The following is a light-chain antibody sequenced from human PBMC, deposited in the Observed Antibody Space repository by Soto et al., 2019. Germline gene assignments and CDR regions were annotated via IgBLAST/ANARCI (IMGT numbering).Light chain of an antibody. V-gene: IGLV2-14*02. Sequence: QSALTQPASVSGSPGQSITISCTGTSSNVGSYKLVSWYQQHPGKAPKLMIFEVNKRPSGVSNRFSGSRSGNTASLTISGLQADDEADYYCSSYTDSSNYVFGTGTKLTVL. CDR2: EVN. J-gene: IGLJ1*01. CDR3: SSYTDSSNYV. CDR1: SSNVGSYKL.